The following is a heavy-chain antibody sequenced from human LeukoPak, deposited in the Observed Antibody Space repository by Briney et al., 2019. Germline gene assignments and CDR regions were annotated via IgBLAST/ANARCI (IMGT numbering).Heavy chain of an antibody. Sequence: SETLSLTCTVSGGSISSYYWSWIRQPAGKGLEWIGRIYTSGSTNYNPSLKSRVTMSVDTSKNQFSLKLSSVTAADTAVYYCARDDYGGSPYYYYYMDVGGKGTTVTVSS. CDR2: IYTSGST. J-gene: IGHJ6*03. D-gene: IGHD4-23*01. CDR3: ARDDYGGSPYYYYYMDV. CDR1: GGSISSYY. V-gene: IGHV4-4*07.